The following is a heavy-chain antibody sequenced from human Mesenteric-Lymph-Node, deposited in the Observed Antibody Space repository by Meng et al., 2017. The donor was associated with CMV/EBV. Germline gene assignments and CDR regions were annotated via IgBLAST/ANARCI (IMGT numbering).Heavy chain of an antibody. CDR1: SFRGCGFS. CDR3: ARLRNLPAAILTYYFDY. V-gene: IGHV4-39*01. D-gene: IGHD2-2*02. CDR2: KATSGST. Sequence: SFRGCGFSWGWILQPSGKGLVGMGRKATSGSTNYNPSRTGRVPISVATSKNPFSLQLSSVTAADTAVYYCARLRNLPAAILTYYFDYWGQGTLVTVSS. J-gene: IGHJ4*02.